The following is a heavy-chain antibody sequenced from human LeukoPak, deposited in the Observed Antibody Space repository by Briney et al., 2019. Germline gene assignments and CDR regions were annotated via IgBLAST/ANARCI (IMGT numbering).Heavy chain of an antibody. V-gene: IGHV3-23*01. D-gene: IGHD2-21*02. Sequence: GGSLRLSCVASGFTLRSYVMNWVRQTPGKGLEWVSSISGSGDSTFYADSVKGRLSISRDNSKNTLYLQVNGLRTEDTAVYYCAKDRLLNCRGDCYIFDYWGQGTLVTVSS. J-gene: IGHJ4*02. CDR3: AKDRLLNCRGDCYIFDY. CDR2: ISGSGDST. CDR1: GFTLRSYV.